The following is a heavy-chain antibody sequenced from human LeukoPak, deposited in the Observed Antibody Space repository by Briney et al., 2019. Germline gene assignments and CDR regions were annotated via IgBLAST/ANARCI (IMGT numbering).Heavy chain of an antibody. J-gene: IGHJ5*02. Sequence: ASVKVSCKVSGYTLTELSMHWVRQAPGKGLEWMGGFDPEDGETIYAQKFQGRVTMTEDTSTDTAYMELSSLRSEDTAVYYCATDLEALGDSLARAWGQGTLVTVSS. CDR3: ATDLEALGDSLARA. D-gene: IGHD3-16*01. V-gene: IGHV1-24*01. CDR1: GYTLTELS. CDR2: FDPEDGET.